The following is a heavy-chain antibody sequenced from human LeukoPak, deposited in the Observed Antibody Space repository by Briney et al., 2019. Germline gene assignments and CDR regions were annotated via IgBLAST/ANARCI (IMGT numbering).Heavy chain of an antibody. D-gene: IGHD1-26*01. CDR1: GGSISTYC. Sequence: SETLSLTCTVSGGSISTYCWSWIRQPPGKGLEWIGYIYYSGSTNHNPSLKSRLTISMDASKNQFSLKLSSVTAADTAVYYCARAALTMGATNFDYWGQGTLVTVSS. CDR2: IYYSGST. V-gene: IGHV4-59*01. CDR3: ARAALTMGATNFDY. J-gene: IGHJ4*02.